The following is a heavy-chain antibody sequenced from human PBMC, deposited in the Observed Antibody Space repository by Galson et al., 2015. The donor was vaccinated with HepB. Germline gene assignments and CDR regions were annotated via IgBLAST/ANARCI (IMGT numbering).Heavy chain of an antibody. Sequence: SLRLSCAASGFTFSSYAMHWVRQAPGKGLEWVAVISYDGSNKYYADSVKGRFTISRDNSKNTLYLQMNSLRAEDTAVYYCARDRGGIDYWGQGTLVTVSS. CDR3: ARDRGGIDY. V-gene: IGHV3-30*04. CDR1: GFTFSSYA. D-gene: IGHD2-15*01. J-gene: IGHJ4*02. CDR2: ISYDGSNK.